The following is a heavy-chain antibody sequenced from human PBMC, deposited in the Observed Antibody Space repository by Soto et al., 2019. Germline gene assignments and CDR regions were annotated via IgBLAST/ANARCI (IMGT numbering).Heavy chain of an antibody. CDR3: ATDRGPPLVYAMGFDAFDI. D-gene: IGHD2-8*01. J-gene: IGHJ3*02. CDR1: GYTLTELS. Sequence: GASVKVSCKVSGYTLTELSMHWVRQAPGKGLEWMGGFDPEDGETIYAQKFQGRVTMTEDTSTDTAYMELSSLRSEDTAVYYCATDRGPPLVYAMGFDAFDIWGQGTMVTGSS. V-gene: IGHV1-24*01. CDR2: FDPEDGET.